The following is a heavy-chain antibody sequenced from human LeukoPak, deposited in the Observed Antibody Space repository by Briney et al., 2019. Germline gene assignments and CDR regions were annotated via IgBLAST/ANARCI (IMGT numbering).Heavy chain of an antibody. CDR1: GYSFTSYW. CDR2: IYPGDSDT. V-gene: IGHV5-51*01. J-gene: IGHJ4*02. Sequence: GESLKISCQGSGYSFTSYWIGWVRQMPGKGLEWMGIIYPGDSDTRYSPSFQGQVTISADKSISTAYLQWSSLKASDTAMYYCARRFTGSSSWYAPRGYFDYWGQGTLVTVSS. D-gene: IGHD6-13*01. CDR3: ARRFTGSSSWYAPRGYFDY.